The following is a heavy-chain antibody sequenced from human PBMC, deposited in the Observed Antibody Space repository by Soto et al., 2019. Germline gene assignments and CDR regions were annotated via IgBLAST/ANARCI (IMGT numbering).Heavy chain of an antibody. CDR1: GGSISSGGYY. CDR2: IYYSGST. D-gene: IGHD5-18*01. V-gene: IGHV4-31*03. Sequence: SETLSLTCTVSGGSISSGGYYWSWVRQHPGKGLEWIGYIYYSGSTYYNPSLKSRVTISVDTSKNQFSLKLSSVTAADTAVYYCARGEYSYGYWFDSWGQGTLVTVSS. J-gene: IGHJ5*01. CDR3: ARGEYSYGYWFDS.